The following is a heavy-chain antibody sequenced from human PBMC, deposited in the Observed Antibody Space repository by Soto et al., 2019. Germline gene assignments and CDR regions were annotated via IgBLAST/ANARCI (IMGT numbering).Heavy chain of an antibody. CDR1: GFTFSNYW. V-gene: IGHV3-74*01. J-gene: IGHJ6*03. CDR2: INSDGSRT. CDR3: ARVAVGYYYMDV. Sequence: EVQLVESGGGLVQPGGSLRLSCAASGFTFSNYWMHWVRQAPGKGLVWVSRINSDGSRTNYADSVKGRFTISRDNAKETLYLQMNCLRVEDTAVYFCARVAVGYYYMDVWGKGDPVTVS.